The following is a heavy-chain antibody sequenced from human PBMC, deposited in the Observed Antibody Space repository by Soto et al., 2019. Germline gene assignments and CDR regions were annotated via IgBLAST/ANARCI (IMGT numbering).Heavy chain of an antibody. D-gene: IGHD2-15*01. V-gene: IGHV1-69*06. Sequence: QVQLVQSGAEVKKPGSSVKVSCKASGGTFSSYAISWVRQAPGQGLEWMGGIIPIFGTANYAQKFQGRVTITADKSTSTAYMELSRLRSEDTAVYYCAREGTAVVVAAPFDPWGQGTLVTVSS. CDR2: IIPIFGTA. J-gene: IGHJ5*02. CDR1: GGTFSSYA. CDR3: AREGTAVVVAAPFDP.